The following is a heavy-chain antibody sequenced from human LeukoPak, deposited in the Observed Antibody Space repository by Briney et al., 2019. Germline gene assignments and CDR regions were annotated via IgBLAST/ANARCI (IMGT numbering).Heavy chain of an antibody. Sequence: ASVKVSCKTSGYTFTSYDLNWVRQATGQGLEWMGWVNPNSGNTGYAQKFQGRVTMTMDPSISTAYMELSSLRSEDTAVYYCARDNSVGDNAWWFDPWGQGTLVTVSS. J-gene: IGHJ5*02. V-gene: IGHV1-8*01. CDR3: ARDNSVGDNAWWFDP. CDR1: GYTFTSYD. CDR2: VNPNSGNT. D-gene: IGHD1-26*01.